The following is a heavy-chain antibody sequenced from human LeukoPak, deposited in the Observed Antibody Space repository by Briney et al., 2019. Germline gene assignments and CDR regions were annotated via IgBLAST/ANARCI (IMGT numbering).Heavy chain of an antibody. CDR3: AREGSQEQQLVHDAFDI. D-gene: IGHD6-13*01. CDR2: INPSGGST. V-gene: IGHV1-46*01. J-gene: IGHJ3*02. Sequence: WASVKVSCKASGYTFTSYYMHWVRQAPGQGLEWMGIINPSGGSTSYAQKFQGRVTMTRDTSTSTVYMELSSLRSEDTAVYYCAREGSQEQQLVHDAFDIWGQGTMVTVSS. CDR1: GYTFTSYY.